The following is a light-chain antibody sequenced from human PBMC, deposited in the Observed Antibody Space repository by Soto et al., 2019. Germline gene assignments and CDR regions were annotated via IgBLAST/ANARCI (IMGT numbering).Light chain of an antibody. Sequence: DIQLTQSPSSLSASVGDRVTLTCRASQNINDYLNWYQHKPGKAPRLLIFGTSGLHSGVPSRFSGTGCGSVFTLTISSLQPEDFGSYYCQQGYNAPPTFGRGTRV. J-gene: IGKJ1*01. V-gene: IGKV1-39*01. CDR1: QNINDY. CDR3: QQGYNAPPT. CDR2: GTS.